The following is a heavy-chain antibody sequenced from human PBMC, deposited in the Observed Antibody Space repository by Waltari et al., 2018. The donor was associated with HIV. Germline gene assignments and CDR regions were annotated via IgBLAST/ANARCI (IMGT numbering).Heavy chain of an antibody. J-gene: IGHJ5*02. CDR1: GGSFSGYY. Sequence: QVQLQQWGAGLLKPSETLSLTCAVYGGSFSGYYWSWIRQPPGKGLEWMGEINHSGSTNYNPSLKSRVTISVDTSKNQFSLKLSSVTAADTAVYYCARVIRIIAVAGKGWFDPWGQGTLVTVSS. D-gene: IGHD6-19*01. CDR2: INHSGST. V-gene: IGHV4-34*01. CDR3: ARVIRIIAVAGKGWFDP.